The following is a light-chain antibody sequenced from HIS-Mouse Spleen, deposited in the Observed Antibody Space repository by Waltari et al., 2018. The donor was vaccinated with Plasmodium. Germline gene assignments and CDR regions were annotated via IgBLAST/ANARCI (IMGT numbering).Light chain of an antibody. CDR1: QDISNY. V-gene: IGKV1-33*01. J-gene: IGKJ2*01. CDR2: GAS. Sequence: DIQMTQSPSSLSASVGARVTITCQASQDISNYLNWYQQKPGKAPKLLIYGASNLETGCPSRFSGSGSGTDFTFTISSLQPEDIATYYCQQYDNLPYTFGQGTKLEIK. CDR3: QQYDNLPYT.